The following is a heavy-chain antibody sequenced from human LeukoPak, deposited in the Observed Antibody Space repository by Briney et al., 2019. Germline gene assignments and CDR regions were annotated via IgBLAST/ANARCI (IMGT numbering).Heavy chain of an antibody. Sequence: GGSLRLSCAASGFTFSSYGMHWVRQAPGKGLEWVAFIRYDGSNKYYADSVKGRFTISRDNSKNTLYLQMNSLRAEDMAVYYCAKVPRMNIVVVVAATQDDYWGQGTLVTVSS. CDR1: GFTFSSYG. D-gene: IGHD2-15*01. CDR3: AKVPRMNIVVVVAATQDDY. J-gene: IGHJ4*02. V-gene: IGHV3-30*02. CDR2: IRYDGSNK.